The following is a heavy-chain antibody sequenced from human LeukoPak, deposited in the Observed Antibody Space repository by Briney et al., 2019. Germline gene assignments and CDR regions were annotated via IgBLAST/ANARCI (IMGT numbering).Heavy chain of an antibody. CDR2: IYHNGVS. V-gene: IGHV4-38-2*02. Sequence: SETLSLTCAVSGVSLSSGYFWGWIRQPPGKELEWIGSIYHNGVSYFNPSLKSRATISVDTSKNQFSLKLTSVTAADTAVYYCARDQWATVTSLDDYWGRGTLVTVSS. D-gene: IGHD4-17*01. CDR3: ARDQWATVTSLDDY. J-gene: IGHJ4*02. CDR1: GVSLSSGYF.